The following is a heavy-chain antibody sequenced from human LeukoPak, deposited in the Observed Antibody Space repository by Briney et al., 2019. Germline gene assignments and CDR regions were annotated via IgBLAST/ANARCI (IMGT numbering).Heavy chain of an antibody. D-gene: IGHD3-10*01. CDR3: ARDLGRITMVRGVLFQH. CDR1: GYTFIDYY. CDR2: IHPNSGGT. J-gene: IGHJ1*01. V-gene: IGHV1-2*02. Sequence: ASVKVSCKASGYTFIDYYIHWVRQAPGQGLECMGWIHPNSGGTNYAQKFQGRVTMTRDTSLSTAYMELRSLRSDDTAVYYCARDLGRITMVRGVLFQHWGQGTLVTVSS.